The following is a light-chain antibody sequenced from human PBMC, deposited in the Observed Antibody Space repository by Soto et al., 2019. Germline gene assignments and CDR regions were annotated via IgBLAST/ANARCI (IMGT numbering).Light chain of an antibody. J-gene: IGKJ2*01. V-gene: IGKV3-15*01. CDR3: QQYNNWPYT. CDR2: DAS. CDR1: QSVGSN. Sequence: ETGLKHSPATMSVSPGERATLSCWASQSVGSNLAWYQQRPGQPPRLLIYDASTRATDIPARFSGGGSGTEFTLTISSLQSEDFAVYYCQQYNNWPYTFGQGTKLQIK.